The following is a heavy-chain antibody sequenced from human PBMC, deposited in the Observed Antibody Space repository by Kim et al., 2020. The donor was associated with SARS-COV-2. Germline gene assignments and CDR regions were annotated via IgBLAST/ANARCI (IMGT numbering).Heavy chain of an antibody. Sequence: SVKVSCKASGGTFSSYAISWVRQAPGQGLEWMGGIIPIFGTANYAQKFQGRVKITADESTSTAYMELSSLRSEDTAVYYCARDSVRYYYDSSGRYYYGMDVWGQGTTVTVSS. CDR2: IIPIFGTA. CDR3: ARDSVRYYYDSSGRYYYGMDV. D-gene: IGHD3-22*01. J-gene: IGHJ6*02. V-gene: IGHV1-69*13. CDR1: GGTFSSYA.